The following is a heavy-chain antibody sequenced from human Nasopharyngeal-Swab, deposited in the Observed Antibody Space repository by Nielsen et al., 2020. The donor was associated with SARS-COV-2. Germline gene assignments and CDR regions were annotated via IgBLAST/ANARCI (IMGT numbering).Heavy chain of an antibody. Sequence: PGKGLEWVSVIYSGGSTYYADSVKGRFTISRDNSKNTLYLQMNSLRAEDTAVYYCARLGSSGWYANWFDRWGQGTLVTVSS. J-gene: IGHJ5*02. CDR3: ARLGSSGWYANWFDR. V-gene: IGHV3-53*01. D-gene: IGHD6-13*01. CDR2: IYSGGST.